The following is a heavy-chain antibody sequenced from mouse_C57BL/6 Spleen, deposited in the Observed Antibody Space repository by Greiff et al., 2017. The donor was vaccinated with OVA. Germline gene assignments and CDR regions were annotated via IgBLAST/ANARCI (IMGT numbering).Heavy chain of an antibody. CDR3: TRCDGYFDY. V-gene: IGHV3-8*01. CDR2: ISYSGST. CDR1: GYSITSDY. J-gene: IGHJ2*01. Sequence: EVKLMESGPGLAKPSQTLSLTCSVTGYSITSDYWNWIRKFPGNKLEYMGYISYSGSTYYNPSLISRISITRDTYKNQYYLQLNSVTTEDTAPYYSTRCDGYFDYWGKGTTLTVSS.